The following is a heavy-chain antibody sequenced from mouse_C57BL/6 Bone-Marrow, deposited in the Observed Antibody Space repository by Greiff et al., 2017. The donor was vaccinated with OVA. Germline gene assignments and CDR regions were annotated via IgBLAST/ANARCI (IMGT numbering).Heavy chain of an antibody. CDR1: GFTFSAFY. CDR3: AYHSDWDAMEY. Sequence: EVQLVEPGGGLVQSGRSLRLSCATSGFTFSAFYMEWVRQAPGTGLAWIAASRTKANDYTTEYSASVKGRFIVSRATSQSSLYLRMKTLRAEDTVSDYGAYHSDWDAMEYWGQGTSVTVSS. V-gene: IGHV7-1*01. CDR2: SRTKANDYTT. J-gene: IGHJ4*01. D-gene: IGHD2-12*01.